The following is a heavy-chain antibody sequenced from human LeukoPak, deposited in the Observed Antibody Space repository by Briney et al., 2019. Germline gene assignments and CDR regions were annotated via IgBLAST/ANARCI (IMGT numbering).Heavy chain of an antibody. CDR1: GYTFTSYY. CDR3: ARAQYFDWVSSLDY. V-gene: IGHV1-46*01. J-gene: IGHJ4*02. D-gene: IGHD3-9*01. CDR2: IDPSGGST. Sequence: ASVKVSCKASGYTFTSYYIHWVRQAPGQGLEWMGIIDPSGGSTNYAQKFQGRVTVTRDTSTSTVNMELRSRTSEDTVVYYCARAQYFDWVSSLDYWGQGTLVTVSS.